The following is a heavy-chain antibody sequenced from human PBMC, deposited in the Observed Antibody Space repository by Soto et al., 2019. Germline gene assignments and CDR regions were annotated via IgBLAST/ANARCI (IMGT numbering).Heavy chain of an antibody. CDR2: IIPIFGTS. V-gene: IGHV1-69*13. D-gene: IGHD2-15*01. CDR3: ARVNHLGYCSGGSCPNDAFDI. Sequence: WASVKVSCKASGGTFSSYAISWVRQAPGQGLEWMGGIIPIFGTSNYAQKFQGRVTITADESTSTAYMELSSLRSEDTAVYYCARVNHLGYCSGGSCPNDAFDIWGQGTMVTVSS. CDR1: GGTFSSYA. J-gene: IGHJ3*02.